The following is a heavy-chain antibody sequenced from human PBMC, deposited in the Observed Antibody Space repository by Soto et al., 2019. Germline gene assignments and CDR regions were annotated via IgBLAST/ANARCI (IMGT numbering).Heavy chain of an antibody. CDR3: ARGGGFDS. J-gene: IGHJ4*02. CDR2: IYHSGRS. D-gene: IGHD3-16*01. Sequence: PSETLSLTCTVSGDSISSGDNYWSWIRQPPGKGLEWIGYIYHSGRSYYKPSLKSRVTMSVDTSKNQFSLTLTSVTAADTAVYYCARGGGFDSWGRGTLVTVS. CDR1: GDSISSGDNY. V-gene: IGHV4-30-4*01.